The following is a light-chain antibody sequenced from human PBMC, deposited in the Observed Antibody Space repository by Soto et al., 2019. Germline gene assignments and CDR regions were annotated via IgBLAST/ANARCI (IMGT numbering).Light chain of an antibody. V-gene: IGLV1-40*01. CDR1: SSNIGAGYD. CDR3: QSYDSSLSGYV. CDR2: GNS. Sequence: QSVLTQPPSVSGAPGQRVTISCTGSSSNIGAGYDVHWYQQLPGTAPKLLLYGNSNRPSGVPDRFSGSKSGTSASLANTGLQAEDEADYCCQSYDSSLSGYVFGTGTKLTVL. J-gene: IGLJ1*01.